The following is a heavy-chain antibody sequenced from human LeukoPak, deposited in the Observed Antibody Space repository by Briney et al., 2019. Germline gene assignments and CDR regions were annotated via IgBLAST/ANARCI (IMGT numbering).Heavy chain of an antibody. CDR3: ARGYGSGSYFDY. CDR2: IYYSGST. Sequence: SETLSLTCTVSGGFINSYYWSWIRQPPGKGLEWIGYIYYSGSTNYNPSLKSPVTISVGTSKNQFSLKLSSVTAADTAVYYCARGYGSGSYFDYWGQGTLVTVSS. V-gene: IGHV4-59*08. D-gene: IGHD3-10*01. J-gene: IGHJ4*02. CDR1: GGFINSYY.